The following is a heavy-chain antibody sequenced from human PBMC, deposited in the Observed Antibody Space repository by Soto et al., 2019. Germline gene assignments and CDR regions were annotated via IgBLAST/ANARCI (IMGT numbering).Heavy chain of an antibody. CDR3: AGSGVTGIVIPSHWFDP. J-gene: IGHJ5*02. CDR2: ISSSGST. D-gene: IGHD2-21*02. Sequence: QVQLQQSGPGLLKPSQILSLTCTVSGDSIGGVGYWSWIRQFPGRGLEWTGCISSSGSTYYNPALNIRIRLSLDRTQNQFSVKLLSVTAADTAIYYFAGSGVTGIVIPSHWFDPWGQGTLVTVSS. CDR1: GDSIGGVGY. V-gene: IGHV4-31*03.